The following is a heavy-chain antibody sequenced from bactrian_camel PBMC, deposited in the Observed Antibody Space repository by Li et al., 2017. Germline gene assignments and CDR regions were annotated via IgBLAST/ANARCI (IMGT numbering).Heavy chain of an antibody. CDR2: IDSDGTIA. Sequence: HVQLVESGGGSVQPGGSLRLSCTTSGYTGRDCCTGWFRQAPGKEREGLTAIDSDGTIAYAVYVEGRFTISRDNAENTLYLQLDSLKTEDTATYYCAKGRPRLGLVAADLDRGQGTQVTVS. D-gene: IGHD7*01. V-gene: IGHV3S1*01. CDR3: AKGRPRLGLVAADLD. J-gene: IGHJ4*01. CDR1: GYTGRDCC.